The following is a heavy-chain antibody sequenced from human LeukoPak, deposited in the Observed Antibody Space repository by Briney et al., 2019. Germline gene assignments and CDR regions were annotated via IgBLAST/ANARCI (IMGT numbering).Heavy chain of an antibody. CDR2: ISAYNGNT. CDR3: ARGLVVLAATSWAFDI. J-gene: IGHJ3*02. CDR1: GYTFTSYG. D-gene: IGHD2-15*01. Sequence: GASVKVSCKASGYTFTSYGISWVRQAPGQGLEWMGWISAYNGNTNYAQKLQGRVTMTTDTSTSTAYMELRSLRSDDTAVYYCARGLVVLAATSWAFDIWGHGTMVTVSS. V-gene: IGHV1-18*01.